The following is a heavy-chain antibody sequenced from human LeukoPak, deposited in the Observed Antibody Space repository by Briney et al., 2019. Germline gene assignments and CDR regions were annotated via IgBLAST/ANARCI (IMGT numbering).Heavy chain of an antibody. CDR2: INHSGST. J-gene: IGHJ4*02. CDR1: GGSFSGYY. CDR3: ARGFRRGYSYDRRGYYFDY. D-gene: IGHD5-18*01. Sequence: SETLSLTCAVYGGSFSGYYWSWIRQPPGKGLEWIGEINHSGSTNYNPSLKSRVTISVDTSKNQFSLKLSSVTAADTAVYYCARGFRRGYSYDRRGYYFDYWGQGTLATVSS. V-gene: IGHV4-34*01.